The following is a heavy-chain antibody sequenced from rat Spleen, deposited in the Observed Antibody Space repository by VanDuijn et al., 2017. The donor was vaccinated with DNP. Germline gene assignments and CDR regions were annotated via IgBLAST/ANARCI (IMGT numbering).Heavy chain of an antibody. D-gene: IGHD1-7*01. CDR3: ATGWVFDY. CDR1: GLIFSNYW. CDR2: ITNTGGST. J-gene: IGHJ2*01. Sequence: EVQLVESGGGPVQPGRSLKLSCVASGLIFSNYWMTWIRQAPGKGLEWISSITNTGGSTYYPDSVKGRFTISRDNAKNTLYLQMDSLRSEDTATYYCATGWVFDYWGQGVMVTVSS. V-gene: IGHV5-31*01.